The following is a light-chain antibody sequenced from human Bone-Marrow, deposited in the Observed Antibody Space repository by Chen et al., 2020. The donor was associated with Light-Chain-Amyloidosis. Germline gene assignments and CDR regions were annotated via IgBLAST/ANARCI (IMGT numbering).Light chain of an antibody. CDR2: DVS. Sequence: QSALTQPASVSGSPGQSITTSCPGTSSDIGDYNYVSWYQQHPGKAPKLMIYDVSNRPSGVSDRFSGSKSGVTASLTISGLQAEDEADYFCSSYTSSSTRVFGGGTKLTVL. CDR1: SSDIGDYNY. J-gene: IGLJ3*02. V-gene: IGLV2-14*01. CDR3: SSYTSSSTRV.